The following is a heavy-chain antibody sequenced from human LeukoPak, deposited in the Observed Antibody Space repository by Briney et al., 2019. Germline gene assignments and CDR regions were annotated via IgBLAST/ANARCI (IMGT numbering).Heavy chain of an antibody. D-gene: IGHD1-26*01. J-gene: IGHJ4*02. CDR3: ATYSGTFYLQFDY. Sequence: SETLSLTCTVSGGSISSSAYYWGWIRQPPGKGLEWIGSISYSGSTYHNPSLKSRVTISVDTSKNRFSLKLISVTAAGTAVYYCATYSGTFYLQFDYWGQGTLVTVSS. V-gene: IGHV4-39*01. CDR2: ISYSGST. CDR1: GGSISSSAYY.